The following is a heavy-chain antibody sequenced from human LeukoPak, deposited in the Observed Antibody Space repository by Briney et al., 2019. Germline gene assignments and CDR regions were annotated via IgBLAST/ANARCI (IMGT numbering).Heavy chain of an antibody. Sequence: SVKVSCKASGGTFISYAISWVRQAPGQGLEWMGGIIPIFGTANYAQKFQGRVTITADESTSTAYMELSSLRSEDTAVYYCASDLRSDYSSSWYPLDYYYGMDVWGQGTTVTVSS. J-gene: IGHJ6*02. CDR2: IIPIFGTA. V-gene: IGHV1-69*13. D-gene: IGHD6-13*01. CDR1: GGTFISYA. CDR3: ASDLRSDYSSSWYPLDYYYGMDV.